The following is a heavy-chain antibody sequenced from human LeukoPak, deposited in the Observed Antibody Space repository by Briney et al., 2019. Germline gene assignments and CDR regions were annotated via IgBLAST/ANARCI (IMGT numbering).Heavy chain of an antibody. CDR1: GDSVSSNSAA. V-gene: IGHV6-1*01. Sequence: SQTLSLTCAISGDSVSSNSAAWNWIRQSPSRGLEWLGRTYYRSKWYNDYAVSVKSRITINPDTSKNQFSLRLNSVTPEDTAVYYCATGSYCSGGSCYLSAFDYWGQGTLVTVSS. CDR3: ATGSYCSGGSCYLSAFDY. CDR2: TYYRSKWYN. J-gene: IGHJ4*02. D-gene: IGHD2-15*01.